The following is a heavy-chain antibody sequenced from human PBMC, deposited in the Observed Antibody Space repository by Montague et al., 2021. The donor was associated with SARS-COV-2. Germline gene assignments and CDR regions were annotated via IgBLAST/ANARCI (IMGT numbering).Heavy chain of an antibody. V-gene: IGHV4-59*03. CDR1: FGSISIYY. J-gene: IGHJ5*01. Sequence: SETLSLTCTVSFGSISIYYWSWIRKPPGKGLDWTGFIFYNWSTKYNPSLKSRVSISLDMSKNQLSLKLSSVTGADTAVYYCAIQSAWAYCGDDCYMGWFDSWGQGTLVTVSS. D-gene: IGHD2-21*01. CDR3: AIQSAWAYCGDDCYMGWFDS. CDR2: IFYNWST.